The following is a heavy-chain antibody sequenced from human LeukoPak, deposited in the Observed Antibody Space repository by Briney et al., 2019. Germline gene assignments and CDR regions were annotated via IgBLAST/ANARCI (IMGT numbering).Heavy chain of an antibody. Sequence: PGGSLRLSCAASGFIFNSYGMHWVRQAPGKGLEWVAFIRYDGSNKYYADSVNGRFTISRDNSKTPLYLQMNSLRVEDTAVYYCATLPYYYDSSGSYYFDYWGQGTLVTVSS. J-gene: IGHJ4*02. V-gene: IGHV3-30*02. CDR3: ATLPYYYDSSGSYYFDY. D-gene: IGHD3-22*01. CDR2: IRYDGSNK. CDR1: GFIFNSYG.